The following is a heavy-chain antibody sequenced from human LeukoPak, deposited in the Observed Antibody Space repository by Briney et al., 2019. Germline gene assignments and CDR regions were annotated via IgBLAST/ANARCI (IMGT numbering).Heavy chain of an antibody. CDR3: ARETIAAAGKGFDT. CDR1: GFTFISYS. D-gene: IGHD6-13*01. Sequence: GGSLRLSCAASGFTFISYSMNWVRQAPGKGLEWVSSISSSSSYIYYADSVKGRFTISRENAKKSLYLQMNSLRAEDTAVYYCARETIAAAGKGFDTWGQGTLVTVSS. J-gene: IGHJ5*02. V-gene: IGHV3-21*01. CDR2: ISSSSSYI.